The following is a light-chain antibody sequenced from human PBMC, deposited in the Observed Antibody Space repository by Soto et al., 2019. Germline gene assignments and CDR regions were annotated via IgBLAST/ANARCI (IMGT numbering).Light chain of an antibody. J-gene: IGLJ1*01. CDR1: VSDVGGYAS. V-gene: IGLV2-14*03. Sequence: QSALTQPASVSGSPGQSITISCTGTVSDVGGYASVSWYQQHPGKAPKLMIYDVSDRPSGVSNRFSGSKSGNTASLTISGLQAEDEADYYCTSYTRSSTYVFGTGTKATVL. CDR2: DVS. CDR3: TSYTRSSTYV.